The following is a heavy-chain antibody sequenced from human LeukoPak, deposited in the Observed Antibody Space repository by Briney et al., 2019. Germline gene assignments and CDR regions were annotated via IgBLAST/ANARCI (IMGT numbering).Heavy chain of an antibody. CDR3: ATGKHYYDSSGYYFYYFDY. CDR1: GFTFSSYG. J-gene: IGHJ4*01. CDR2: ISGSGGST. V-gene: IGHV3-23*01. Sequence: GGTLRLSCAASGFTFSSYGMSWVRQAPGKGLEWVSAISGSGGSTYYADSVKGRFTISRDNAKSSLYLQMNSLRADDTAVCYCATGKHYYDSSGYYFYYFDYWGQEPWSPSPQ. D-gene: IGHD3-22*01.